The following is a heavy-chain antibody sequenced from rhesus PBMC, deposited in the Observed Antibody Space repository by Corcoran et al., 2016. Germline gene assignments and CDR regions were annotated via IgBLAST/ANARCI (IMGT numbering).Heavy chain of an antibody. D-gene: IGHD6-37*01. V-gene: IGHV4-80*01. CDR2: IHGRPVTT. CDR1: GGSFSSYW. CDR3: AISRSGGWSFDY. J-gene: IGHJ4*01. Sequence: QVQLQESGPGLVQPSETLYLTCAVSGGSFSSYWWRWIRQPPGKGLEWIGEIHGRPVTTTSSPSLSGRVTISKGASKIQFSLKLSSVTAADTAVLYCAISRSGGWSFDYWGQGVLVTVSS.